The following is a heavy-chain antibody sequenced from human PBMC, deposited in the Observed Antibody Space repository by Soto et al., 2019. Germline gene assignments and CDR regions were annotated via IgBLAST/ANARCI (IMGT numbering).Heavy chain of an antibody. J-gene: IGHJ3*02. CDR2: ISSSSSYI. CDR3: ASTNVDIVATDDSVAFDI. CDR1: GFTFSSYS. Sequence: GGSLRLSCAASGFTFSSYSMNWVRQAPGKGLEWVSSISSSSSYIYYADSVKGRFTISRDNAKNSLYLQMNSLRSEDTAVYYCASTNVDIVATDDSVAFDIWGQGTRVTVSS. V-gene: IGHV3-21*04. D-gene: IGHD5-12*01.